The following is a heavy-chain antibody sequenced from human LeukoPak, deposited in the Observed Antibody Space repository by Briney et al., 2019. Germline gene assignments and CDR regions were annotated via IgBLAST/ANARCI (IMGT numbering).Heavy chain of an antibody. CDR3: ARAGAVAGPVAY. CDR2: IIPILGIA. J-gene: IGHJ4*02. CDR1: GGTFSSYA. Sequence: ASVKVSCKASGGTFSSYAISWVRQAPGQGLEWMGRIIPILGIANYAQKFQGRVTITADKSTSTAYMELSSLRSEDTAVYYCARAGAVAGPVAYWGQGTLVTVSS. V-gene: IGHV1-69*04. D-gene: IGHD6-19*01.